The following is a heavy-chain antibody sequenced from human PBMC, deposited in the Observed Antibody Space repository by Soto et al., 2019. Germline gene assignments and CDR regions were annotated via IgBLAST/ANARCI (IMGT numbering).Heavy chain of an antibody. Sequence: ASVKVSCKASGYTFTSYSISWVRQAPGQGLEWMGWISAYNGNTNYAQKLQGRVTMTTDTSTSTAYMELRSLRSDGTAVYYCARDSFGTLVVAATNAYYYYGMDVWGRGTTVTVSS. CDR3: ARDSFGTLVVAATNAYYYYGMDV. CDR1: GYTFTSYS. CDR2: ISAYNGNT. D-gene: IGHD2-15*01. V-gene: IGHV1-18*04. J-gene: IGHJ6*02.